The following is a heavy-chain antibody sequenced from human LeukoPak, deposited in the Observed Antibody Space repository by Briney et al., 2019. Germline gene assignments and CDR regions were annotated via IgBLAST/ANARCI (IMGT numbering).Heavy chain of an antibody. CDR3: TTDGDDYGDYYYGMDV. Sequence: TPGGSLRLSCAASGSTFSNAWMSWVRQAPGKGLEWVGRIKSKTDGGTTDYAAPVKGRFTISRDDSKNTLYLQMNSLKTEDTAVYYCTTDGDDYGDYYYGMDVWGQGTTVTVSS. J-gene: IGHJ6*02. V-gene: IGHV3-15*01. CDR1: GSTFSNAW. D-gene: IGHD4-17*01. CDR2: IKSKTDGGTT.